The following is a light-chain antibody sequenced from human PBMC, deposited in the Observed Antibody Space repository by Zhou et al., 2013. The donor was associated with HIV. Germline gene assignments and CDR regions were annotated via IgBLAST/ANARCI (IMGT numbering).Light chain of an antibody. V-gene: IGKV3-20*01. CDR3: QQYGSSPLT. CDR1: QSVSSRY. Sequence: EIVLTQSPGTLSLSPGERATLSCRASQSVSSRYLAWYQQKPGQAPRLLIYGASSRATGIPDRFSGSGLGQTSLSPSADLEPEDFAVYYCQQYGSSPLTFGGRDQGGDQT. J-gene: IGKJ4*01. CDR2: GAS.